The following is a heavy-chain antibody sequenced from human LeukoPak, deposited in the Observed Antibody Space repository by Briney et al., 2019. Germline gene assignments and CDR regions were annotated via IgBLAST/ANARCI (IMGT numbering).Heavy chain of an antibody. V-gene: IGHV4-30-2*01. Sequence: PSETLSLTCAVSGGSISSGGYSWSWIRQPPGKGLEWIGYIYHSGSTYYNPSLKSRVTISVDTSKNQISLDLSSVTAADTAVYYCARHSRGYGSFDYWGQGTLVTVSS. D-gene: IGHD5-12*01. CDR2: IYHSGST. CDR1: GGSISSGGYS. J-gene: IGHJ4*02. CDR3: ARHSRGYGSFDY.